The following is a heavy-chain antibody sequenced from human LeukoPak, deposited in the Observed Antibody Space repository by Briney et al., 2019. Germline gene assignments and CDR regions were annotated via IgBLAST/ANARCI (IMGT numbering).Heavy chain of an antibody. J-gene: IGHJ6*02. D-gene: IGHD6-13*01. CDR2: ISFDGTNK. Sequence: GGSLRLSCAASGFTFNYYGIHWVRQAPGKGLEWVAVISFDGTNKYYTDSVKGRFTISRDNSKNTVNLQLNSLRAEDTAVYYCTKDPHSSTSFYYYAMDVWGQGTPVTVSS. V-gene: IGHV3-30*18. CDR3: TKDPHSSTSFYYYAMDV. CDR1: GFTFNYYG.